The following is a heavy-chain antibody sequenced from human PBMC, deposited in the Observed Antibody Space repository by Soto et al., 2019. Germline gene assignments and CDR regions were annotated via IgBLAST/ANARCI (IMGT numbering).Heavy chain of an antibody. CDR1: GGSISSYY. CDR3: ARTENGYGSGYRFDY. D-gene: IGHD3-22*01. J-gene: IGHJ4*02. Sequence: SETLSLTCTVSGGSISSYYWSWIRQPPGKGLEWIGYIYYSGSTNYNPSLKSRVTISVDTSKNQFSLKLSSVTAADTAVYYCARTENGYGSGYRFDYWGQGTLVTVSS. CDR2: IYYSGST. V-gene: IGHV4-59*01.